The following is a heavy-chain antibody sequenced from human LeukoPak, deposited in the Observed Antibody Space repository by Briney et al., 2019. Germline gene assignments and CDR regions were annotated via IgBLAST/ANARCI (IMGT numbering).Heavy chain of an antibody. CDR3: ARARRRSSWYYDY. CDR1: GFTFSSYD. V-gene: IGHV3-13*01. Sequence: GGSLRLSCAASGFTFSSYDMHWVRQGTGKGLEWVSAIGTAGDTYYPGSVKGRFTISRENAKNSLYLQMNSLRAGDTAVYYCARARRRSSWYYDYWAREPWSLTPQ. D-gene: IGHD6-13*01. J-gene: IGHJ4*02. CDR2: IGTAGDT.